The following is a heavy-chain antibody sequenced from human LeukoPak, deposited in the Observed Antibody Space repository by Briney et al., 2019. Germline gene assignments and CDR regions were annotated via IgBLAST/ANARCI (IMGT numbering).Heavy chain of an antibody. D-gene: IGHD3-9*01. CDR2: ISWNSGSI. CDR3: AKSPYYDILTDYYFDY. Sequence: GRSLRLSCAASGFTFDDYAMHWVRQAPGKGLEWVSGISWNSGSIGYADSVKGRFTISRDNAKNSLYLQMNSLRAEDTALYYCAKSPYYDILTDYYFDYWGQGTLVTVSS. CDR1: GFTFDDYA. J-gene: IGHJ4*02. V-gene: IGHV3-9*01.